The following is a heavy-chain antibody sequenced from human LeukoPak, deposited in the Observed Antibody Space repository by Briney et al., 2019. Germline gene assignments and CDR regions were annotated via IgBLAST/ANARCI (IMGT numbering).Heavy chain of an antibody. Sequence: SETLSLTCTVSGDSISYYYWSWIRQPPGKGLEWIGYIYYSGSTNYNPFLKSRVTISVDTSKNQFSLKLSSVTAADTAVYYCAGHARDTSDYFDHWGQGTLVTVSS. CDR3: AGHARDTSDYFDH. V-gene: IGHV4-59*08. CDR1: GDSISYYY. CDR2: IYYSGST. D-gene: IGHD3-22*01. J-gene: IGHJ4*02.